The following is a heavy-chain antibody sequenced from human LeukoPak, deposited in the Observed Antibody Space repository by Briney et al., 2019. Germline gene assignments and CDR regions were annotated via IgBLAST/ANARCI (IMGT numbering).Heavy chain of an antibody. J-gene: IGHJ4*02. CDR2: ISGSGGST. V-gene: IGHV3-23*01. D-gene: IGHD3-10*01. Sequence: GGSLRLSCAASGFTFSSYAMSWVRQAPGKRLEWVSAISGSGGSTYYADSVKGRFTISRDNSKNTLYLQMNSLRAEDTAVYYCAKNADYYGSGSYIDYWGQGTLVTVSS. CDR1: GFTFSSYA. CDR3: AKNADYYGSGSYIDY.